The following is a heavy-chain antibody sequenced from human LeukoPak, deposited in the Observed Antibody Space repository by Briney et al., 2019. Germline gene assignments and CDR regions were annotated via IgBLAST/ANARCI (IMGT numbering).Heavy chain of an antibody. J-gene: IGHJ4*02. CDR3: AKDLARYFDWLSDDC. CDR2: ISGSGAST. D-gene: IGHD3-9*01. V-gene: IGHV3-23*01. CDR1: GFTFSSYV. Sequence: GGSLRLSCAASGFTFSSYVMNWVRQAPGEGLEWVSGISGSGASTYYADSVKGRFTISRDNSKNTLYLQMNSLRAEDTAVYYCAKDLARYFDWLSDDCWGQGTLVTVSS.